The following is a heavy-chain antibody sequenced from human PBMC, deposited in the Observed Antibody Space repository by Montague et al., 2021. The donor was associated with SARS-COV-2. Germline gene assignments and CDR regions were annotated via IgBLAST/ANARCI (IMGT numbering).Heavy chain of an antibody. D-gene: IGHD2/OR15-2a*01. V-gene: IGHV4-4*09. Sequence: SETLSLTCTVSSGSLSNYYWSWIRQSPDKGLERIGYMHETGNMICNPSLRSRVSISADMSKSQFPLRLTSVTAPDSARYYCARNMAYWGQTVLVTV. CDR1: SGSLSNYY. CDR3: ARNMAY. CDR2: MHETGNM. J-gene: IGHJ4*02.